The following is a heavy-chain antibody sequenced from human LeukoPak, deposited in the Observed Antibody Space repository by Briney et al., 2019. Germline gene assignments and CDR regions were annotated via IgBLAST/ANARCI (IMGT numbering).Heavy chain of an antibody. CDR1: GFTFDDYG. D-gene: IGHD6-13*01. CDR3: ARREGSSWHVLGCFDC. CDR2: INWNGGST. Sequence: GGSLRLSCAASGFTFDDYGMSWVRQAPGKGLEWVSGINWNGGSTGYADSVKGRFTISRDNAKNSLYLQMNSLRAEDTALYYCARREGSSWHVLGCFDCWGQGTLVTVSS. J-gene: IGHJ4*02. V-gene: IGHV3-20*04.